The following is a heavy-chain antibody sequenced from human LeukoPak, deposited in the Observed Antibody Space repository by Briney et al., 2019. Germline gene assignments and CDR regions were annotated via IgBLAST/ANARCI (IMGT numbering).Heavy chain of an antibody. D-gene: IGHD2-15*01. Sequence: GGSLRLSCAASGFTFSNYGMHWVRQAPGKGLEWVAAIWHDGSYMFHADSVKGRFTISRDNSKNTLFLQMNSLRAEDTALYYCAREIVGEGNFDTWGQGTLVTVSS. CDR2: IWHDGSYM. CDR1: GFTFSNYG. J-gene: IGHJ4*02. CDR3: AREIVGEGNFDT. V-gene: IGHV3-33*01.